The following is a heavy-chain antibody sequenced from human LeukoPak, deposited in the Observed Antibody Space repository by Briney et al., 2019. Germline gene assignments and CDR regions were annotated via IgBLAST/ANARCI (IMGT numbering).Heavy chain of an antibody. CDR3: AKDRRGWGAAAHDY. CDR2: ISGSGGST. CDR1: GFPFSSYA. J-gene: IGHJ4*02. V-gene: IGHV3-23*01. D-gene: IGHD6-13*01. Sequence: GGSLLLSCAASGFPFSSYAMSWVRPAPGRGLEWVSAISGSGGSTYYADSVKGRFTISRDNSKNTLYLQMNSLRAEDTAVYYCAKDRRGWGAAAHDYWGQGTLVTVSS.